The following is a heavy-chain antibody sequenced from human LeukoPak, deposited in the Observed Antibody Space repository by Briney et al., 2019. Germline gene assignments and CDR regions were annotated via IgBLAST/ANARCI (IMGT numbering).Heavy chain of an antibody. J-gene: IGHJ4*02. D-gene: IGHD3-3*01. V-gene: IGHV3-23*01. CDR3: AKDPRSSGY. Sequence: PGGSLRLSCAASGFTFTNYAMNWVRQAPEKGLEWVSTIHGGGDVTYYADSVKGRFTISRDNSKNTLYLQMNSLRAEDTAVYYCAKDPRSSGYWGQGTLVTVSS. CDR2: IHGGGDVT. CDR1: GFTFTNYA.